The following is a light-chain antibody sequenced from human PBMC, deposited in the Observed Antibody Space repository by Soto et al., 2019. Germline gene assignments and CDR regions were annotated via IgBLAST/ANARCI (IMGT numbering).Light chain of an antibody. J-gene: IGLJ2*01. Sequence: QSVLTQSPSASASLGASVKLTCTLSSGHSSHAIAWYQQQPEKGPRYLMRLNSDGSHTKGDGIPDRFSGSSSGAERYLTISSLQSEDESDYYCQTWGTGTVVFGGGTKLTVL. CDR1: SGHSSHA. CDR2: LNSDGSH. V-gene: IGLV4-69*01. CDR3: QTWGTGTVV.